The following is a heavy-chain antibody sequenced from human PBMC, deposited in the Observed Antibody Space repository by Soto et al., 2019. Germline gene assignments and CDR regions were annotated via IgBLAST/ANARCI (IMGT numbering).Heavy chain of an antibody. Sequence: QVQLVQSGAEVKKPGSSVKVSCKASGGTFSSYAISWVRQAPGQGLEWMGGIIPIFGTANYAQKFQGRVTSTAEESKSTGYMELSSLRSEDTAVYYGATDSGGTTVAFGMDVWGQGTTVTVSS. CDR3: ATDSGGTTVAFGMDV. CDR1: GGTFSSYA. CDR2: IIPIFGTA. D-gene: IGHD4-17*01. V-gene: IGHV1-69*01. J-gene: IGHJ6*02.